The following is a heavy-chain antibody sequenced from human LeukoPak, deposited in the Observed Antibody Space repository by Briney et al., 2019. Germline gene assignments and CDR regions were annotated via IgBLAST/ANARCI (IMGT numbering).Heavy chain of an antibody. Sequence: GGSLRLSCAASGFTLSSYEMHWVRQAPGKGLVWVARINSDGSRTGYADAVKGRFTISRDNAKNMLYLQMNSLRAEDTAIYYCARELPREVTLDYWGRGTLVTVSS. CDR2: INSDGSRT. V-gene: IGHV3-74*01. D-gene: IGHD2-21*02. J-gene: IGHJ4*02. CDR1: GFTLSSYE. CDR3: ARELPREVTLDY.